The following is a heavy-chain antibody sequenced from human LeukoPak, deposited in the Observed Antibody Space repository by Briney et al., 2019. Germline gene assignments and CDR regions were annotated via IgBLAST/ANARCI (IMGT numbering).Heavy chain of an antibody. V-gene: IGHV3-48*03. Sequence: PGGSLRLSCAAFGFTFSSYEMNWVRQAPGKGLEWVSYLSRSGINIYYADSVKGRFTISRDNAKNSPYLQMNSLRAEDTAVYYCARRAGAYSHPYDYWGQGTLVTVSS. J-gene: IGHJ4*02. CDR1: GFTFSSYE. CDR2: LSRSGINI. D-gene: IGHD4/OR15-4a*01. CDR3: ARRAGAYSHPYDY.